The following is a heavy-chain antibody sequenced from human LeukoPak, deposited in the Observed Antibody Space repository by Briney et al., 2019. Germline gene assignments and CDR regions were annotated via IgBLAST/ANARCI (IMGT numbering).Heavy chain of an antibody. J-gene: IGHJ4*02. CDR2: VNLNGGRT. CDR3: ARDEGSSGNDY. CDR1: GFTFDDYS. D-gene: IGHD3-22*01. Sequence: PGGSLRLSCAASGFTFDDYSMSWGCHAPGKGLGWVSGVNLNGGRTGYSGAVKGRLTTSRDNAKNSLYLQMNSLRGEDTAVYYCARDEGSSGNDYWGQGTLVTVSS. V-gene: IGHV3-20*04.